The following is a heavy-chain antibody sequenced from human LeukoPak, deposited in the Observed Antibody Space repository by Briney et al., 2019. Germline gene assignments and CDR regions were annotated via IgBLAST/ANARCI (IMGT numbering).Heavy chain of an antibody. D-gene: IGHD2-15*01. CDR2: IIPIFGTA. CDR1: GGTFSSYA. CDR3: ARIYCSGGSCYLGYFDY. Sequence: ASVKVSCKASGGTFSSYAISWVRQAPGQGLEWMGGIIPIFGTANYAQKFQGRVTITADESTSTAYMELSSLRSEDTAVYYCARIYCSGGSCYLGYFDYWGQGTLVTVSS. V-gene: IGHV1-69*13. J-gene: IGHJ4*02.